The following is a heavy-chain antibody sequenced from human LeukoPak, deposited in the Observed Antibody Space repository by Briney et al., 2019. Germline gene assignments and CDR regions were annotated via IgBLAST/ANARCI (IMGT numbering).Heavy chain of an antibody. CDR2: INWNGGST. CDR1: GFTFDDYG. V-gene: IGHV3-20*01. D-gene: IGHD6-13*01. J-gene: IGHJ5*02. CDR3: ACGAAGTLLSWFDP. Sequence: RAGGSLRLSCAASGFTFDDYGMSWVRQAPGKGLEWVSGINWNGGSTGYADSVKGRFTISRDNAKNSLYLQMNSLRAEDTALYHCACGAAGTLLSWFDPWGQGTLVTVSS.